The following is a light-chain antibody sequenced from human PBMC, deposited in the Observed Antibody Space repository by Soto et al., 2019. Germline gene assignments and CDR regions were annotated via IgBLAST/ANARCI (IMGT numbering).Light chain of an antibody. Sequence: QSALTQPPSASGSPGQSVTISCSGTKNDIGVYDFVSWYQHHTGKAPRLIIYEVVQRPSGVPDRFSGSKSGNTASLTVSGLQAADDADYFCKSYAGSNTYVFGSGTKVTVL. CDR3: KSYAGSNTYV. V-gene: IGLV2-8*01. J-gene: IGLJ1*01. CDR2: EVV. CDR1: KNDIGVYDF.